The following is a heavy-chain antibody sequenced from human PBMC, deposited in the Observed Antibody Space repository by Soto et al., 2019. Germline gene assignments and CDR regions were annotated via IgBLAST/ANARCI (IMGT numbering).Heavy chain of an antibody. CDR1: GYTFTSYG. CDR2: SSAYTGNT. V-gene: IGHV1-18*01. J-gene: IGHJ6*03. D-gene: IGHD3-3*01. CDR3: ARGYYDFWSGYYHMDV. Sequence: QVQLVQSGAEVKKPGATLKVTCKASGYTFTSYGMSWVRQAPGQGLEWMGWSSAYTGNTNYAQKLKGRGTMTSDTYSSTAYMELRSPGSDDTAVYYCARGYYDFWSGYYHMDVWGKGTTVTVSS.